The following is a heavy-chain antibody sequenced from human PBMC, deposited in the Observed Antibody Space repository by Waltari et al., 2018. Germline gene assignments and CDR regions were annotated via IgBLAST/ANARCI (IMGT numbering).Heavy chain of an antibody. CDR3: ARADSSTAYFYYYMDV. CDR1: GGSISTYY. Sequence: QVELQESGPGLVKASETLSLTCTVSGGSISTYYWSWIRQPPGKGLEYIGYVYYTGTTHYSPSLKNRVTISLDTSKNQFSLKVNSVTAADTAVYYWARADSSTAYFYYYMDVWGTGTTVTVSS. D-gene: IGHD6-13*01. J-gene: IGHJ6*03. CDR2: VYYTGTT. V-gene: IGHV4-59*01.